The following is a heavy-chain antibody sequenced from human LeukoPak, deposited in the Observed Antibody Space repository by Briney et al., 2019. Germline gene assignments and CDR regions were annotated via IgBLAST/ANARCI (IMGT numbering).Heavy chain of an antibody. D-gene: IGHD5-12*01. Sequence: ASVKVSCKASGYTFTSYGISWVRQAPGQGLEWMGWISAYNGNTNYAQKLQGRVTMTRNTSISTAYMELSSLRSEDTAVYYCARGLRGYSGYGVYYYYMDVWGKGTTVTISS. V-gene: IGHV1-18*01. CDR3: ARGLRGYSGYGVYYYYMDV. CDR1: GYTFTSYG. J-gene: IGHJ6*03. CDR2: ISAYNGNT.